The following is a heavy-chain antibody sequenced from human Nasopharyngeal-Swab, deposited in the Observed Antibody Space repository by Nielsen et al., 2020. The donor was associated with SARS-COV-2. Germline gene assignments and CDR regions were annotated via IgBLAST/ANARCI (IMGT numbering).Heavy chain of an antibody. CDR1: GFTFSNAW. J-gene: IGHJ6*02. D-gene: IGHD3-3*01. V-gene: IGHV3-7*01. CDR3: ARDDDFWSGYSNGMDV. Sequence: GGSLKISCAASGFTFSNAWMSWVRQAPGKGLEWVANIKQDGSEKYYVDSVKGRFTISRDNAKNSLYLQMNSLRAEDTAVYYCARDDDFWSGYSNGMDVWGQGTTVTVSS. CDR2: IKQDGSEK.